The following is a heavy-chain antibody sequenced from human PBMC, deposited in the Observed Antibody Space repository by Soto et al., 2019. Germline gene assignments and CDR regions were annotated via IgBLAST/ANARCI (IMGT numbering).Heavy chain of an antibody. D-gene: IGHD3-10*01. CDR3: ARDNGARGVYYYYMDV. CDR1: GFTFSSYS. V-gene: IGHV3-48*01. J-gene: IGHJ6*03. Sequence: GGSLRLSCAASGFTFSSYSMNWVRQAPGKGLEWVSYISSSSSTIYYADSVKGRFTISRDNAKNSLYLQMNSLRAEDTAVYYCARDNGARGVYYYYMDVWGKGTTVTVSS. CDR2: ISSSSSTI.